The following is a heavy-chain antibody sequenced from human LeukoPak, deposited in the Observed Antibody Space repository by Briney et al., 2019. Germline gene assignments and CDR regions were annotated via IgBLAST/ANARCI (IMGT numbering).Heavy chain of an antibody. Sequence: SVMVSCKASGGNFSSYAISWVRQAPGQGLERMGGIIPIFGTANYAQKFQGRVTITADESTSTAYMELSSLRSEDTAVYYCARDSPSRYYGMDVWGKGTTVTVSS. J-gene: IGHJ6*04. CDR3: ARDSPSRYYGMDV. CDR1: GGNFSSYA. V-gene: IGHV1-69*13. CDR2: IIPIFGTA. D-gene: IGHD2-2*01.